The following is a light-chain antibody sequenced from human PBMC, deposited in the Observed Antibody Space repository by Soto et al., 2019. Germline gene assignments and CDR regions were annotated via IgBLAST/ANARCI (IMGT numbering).Light chain of an antibody. Sequence: QSVLTQPPSVSAAPGQKVTISCSGSASNIGNNFVSWYQHLPGTAPKLLIHDNNKRPSGIPDRFSGSKSGTSATLGITGLQTGDEADYYCGAWDLSLSVYVFGMGTKVPS. CDR1: ASNIGNNF. CDR2: DNN. CDR3: GAWDLSLSVYV. V-gene: IGLV1-51*01. J-gene: IGLJ1*01.